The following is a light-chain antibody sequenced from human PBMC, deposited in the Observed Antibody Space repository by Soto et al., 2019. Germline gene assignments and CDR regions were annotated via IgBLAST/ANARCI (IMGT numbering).Light chain of an antibody. CDR1: QSVSTS. CDR2: DAS. J-gene: IGKJ1*01. CDR3: QVRDVWPT. Sequence: IVLTQSPATLSLSPGERAALSCRASQSVSTSLAWYQHKPGQAPRLIIYDASKRAPGIPARFSGSGSGTDFTLTISSLEPEDFAVYYCQVRDVWPTFGQGTRWIS. V-gene: IGKV3-11*01.